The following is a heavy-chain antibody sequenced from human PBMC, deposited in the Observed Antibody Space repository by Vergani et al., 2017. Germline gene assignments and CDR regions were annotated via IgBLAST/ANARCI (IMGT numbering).Heavy chain of an antibody. D-gene: IGHD5-18*01. CDR3: ARRRGFSYGRDAFDI. CDR2: IHYSGTT. J-gene: IGHJ3*02. V-gene: IGHV4-59*11. CDR1: FDSIRNLY. Sequence: QVQLQESGPGLVKSSETLSLTCSVSFDSIRNLYCNWIRQPPGKGLEWIGSIHYSGTTNHSPSLKSRVTISVDTSKNQFSLKLSSVTAADTAVYYCARRRGFSYGRDAFDIWGQGTMVTVSS.